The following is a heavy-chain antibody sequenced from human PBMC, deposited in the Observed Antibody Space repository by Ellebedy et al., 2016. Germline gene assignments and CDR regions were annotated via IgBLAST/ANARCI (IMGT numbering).Heavy chain of an antibody. CDR2: INPNSGGT. CDR1: GYTFTGYY. D-gene: IGHD3-10*01. J-gene: IGHJ5*02. V-gene: IGHV1-2*02. CDR3: ARGTMVRGVWWFDP. Sequence: ASVKVSCXASGYTFTGYYLHWLRQAPGQGLEWMGWINPNSGGTNSAQKFQGRVTMTRDTSISTAYVELTSLRFDDTAVYYCARGTMVRGVWWFDPWGQGTLVTVSS.